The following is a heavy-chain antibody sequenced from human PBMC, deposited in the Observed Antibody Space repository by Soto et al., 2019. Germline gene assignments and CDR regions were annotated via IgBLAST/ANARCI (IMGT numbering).Heavy chain of an antibody. CDR3: AKDQRKTAIFGVVTLS. Sequence: PGGSLRLSCAGSGFTFSRFAMSWVRQVPGKGLEWVSAISGSGQTTYYADSVKGRFTVSRDNSNNTLYLQMNSLRAEDTAVYYCAKDQRKTAIFGVVTLSCGQGPLVTVYS. D-gene: IGHD3-3*01. J-gene: IGHJ5*02. V-gene: IGHV3-23*01. CDR2: ISGSGQTT. CDR1: GFTFSRFA.